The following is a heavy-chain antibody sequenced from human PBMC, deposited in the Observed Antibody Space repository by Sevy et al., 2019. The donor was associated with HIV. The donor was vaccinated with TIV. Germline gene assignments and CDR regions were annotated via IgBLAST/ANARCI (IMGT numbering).Heavy chain of an antibody. J-gene: IGHJ4*01. D-gene: IGHD1-1*01. V-gene: IGHV3-49*04. CDR1: GFTFGDYA. Sequence: GGSLRLSCAASGFTFGDYAMNWVRQAPGKGLEWVAFLKSKASGGTLHHAASVQGRFTISMDDSKNIAYLQMNDLKTEDTAVYYCTRWKGDQSIVDYWGHGALVTVSS. CDR2: LKSKASGGTL. CDR3: TRWKGDQSIVDY.